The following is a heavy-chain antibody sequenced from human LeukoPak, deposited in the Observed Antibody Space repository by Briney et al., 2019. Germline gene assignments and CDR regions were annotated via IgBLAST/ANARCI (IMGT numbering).Heavy chain of an antibody. CDR2: ISGSGGST. V-gene: IGHV3-23*01. Sequence: GGSLRLSCAASGFTFSSYGMHWVRQAPGKGLEWVSAISGSGGSTYYADSVKGRFTISRDNSKNTLYLQMNSLRAEDTAVYYCAKEFRRYGSGSRTLDYWGQGTLVTVSS. CDR3: AKEFRRYGSGSRTLDY. CDR1: GFTFSSYG. D-gene: IGHD3-10*01. J-gene: IGHJ4*02.